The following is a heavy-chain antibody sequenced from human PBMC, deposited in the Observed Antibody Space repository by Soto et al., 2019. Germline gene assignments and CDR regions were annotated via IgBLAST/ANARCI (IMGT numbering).Heavy chain of an antibody. V-gene: IGHV4-34*01. D-gene: IGHD6-19*01. J-gene: IGHJ3*02. CDR3: ARSREQWLVDAFDI. CDR2: VNPTGTT. CDR1: GGSFSALY. Sequence: SETLSLTCAVYGGSFSALYWSWIRQPPGKELEWIGEVNPTGTTKYNPSLKSRVTMSLDTSKKQFSLNLNSMTAADTALYYCARSREQWLVDAFDIWGQGTMVTV.